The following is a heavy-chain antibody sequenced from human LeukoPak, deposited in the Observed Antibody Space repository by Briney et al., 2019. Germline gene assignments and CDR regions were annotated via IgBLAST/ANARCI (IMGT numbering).Heavy chain of an antibody. CDR2: ISSSSSYT. D-gene: IGHD3-10*01. CDR3: ARDSRITMVRGVTPPGY. J-gene: IGHJ4*02. CDR1: GFTFSDYY. Sequence: PGGSLRLSCAASGFTFSDYYMSWIRQAPGKGLEWVSYISSSSSYTNYADSVKGRFTISRDNSKNTLYLQMNSLRAEDTAVYYCARDSRITMVRGVTPPGYWGQGTLVTVSS. V-gene: IGHV3-11*06.